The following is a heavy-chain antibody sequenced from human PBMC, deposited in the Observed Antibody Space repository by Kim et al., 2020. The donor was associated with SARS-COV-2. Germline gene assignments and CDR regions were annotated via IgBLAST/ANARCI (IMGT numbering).Heavy chain of an antibody. D-gene: IGHD6-13*01. CDR2: INHSGST. V-gene: IGHV4-34*01. J-gene: IGHJ6*02. Sequence: SETLSLTCAVYGGSFSGYYWSWIRQPPGKGLEWIGEINHSGSTNYNPSLKSRVTISVDTSKNQFSLKLSSVTAADTAVYYCARGNSSSWHYYYYYGMDVCGQGTTVTVSS. CDR3: ARGNSSSWHYYYYYGMDV. CDR1: GGSFSGYY.